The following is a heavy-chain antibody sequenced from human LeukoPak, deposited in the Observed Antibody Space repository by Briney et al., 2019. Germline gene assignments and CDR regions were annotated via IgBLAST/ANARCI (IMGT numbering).Heavy chain of an antibody. Sequence: PSETLSLTCTVPGGSISSYYWSWIRRPAGKGLEWIGRIYTSGSTNYNPSLKSRVTMSVDTSKNQFSLKLSSVPAADTAVYYCARDGDSSWYGWFDPWGQGTLVTVSS. V-gene: IGHV4-4*07. CDR3: ARDGDSSWYGWFDP. D-gene: IGHD6-13*01. J-gene: IGHJ5*02. CDR1: GGSISSYY. CDR2: IYTSGST.